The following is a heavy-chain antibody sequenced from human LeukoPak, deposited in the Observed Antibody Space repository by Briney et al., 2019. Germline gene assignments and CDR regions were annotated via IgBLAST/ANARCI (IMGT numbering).Heavy chain of an antibody. V-gene: IGHV3-21*01. D-gene: IGHD3-16*01. CDR2: ISSGSSYT. Sequence: GGSLRLSCAASGFTFSSYSMNWVRQAPGEGLEWVSSISSGSSYTYYADSVKGRFTISRDNAKHSLYLQMNSLRAEDTAVYYCARDYGYWGHGTLVTVSS. J-gene: IGHJ4*01. CDR3: ARDYGY. CDR1: GFTFSSYS.